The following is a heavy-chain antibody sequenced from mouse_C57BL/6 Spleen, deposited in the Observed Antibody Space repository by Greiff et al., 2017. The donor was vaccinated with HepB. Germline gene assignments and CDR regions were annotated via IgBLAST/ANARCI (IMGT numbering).Heavy chain of an antibody. V-gene: IGHV1-52*01. CDR2: IDPSDSET. Sequence: QVQLQQPGAELVRPGSSVKLSCKASGYTFTSYWMHWVKQRPIQGLEWIGNIDPSDSETHYNQKFKDKATLTVDKSSSTAYMQLSSLTSEDSAVYYCARGDGYPWFAYWGQVTLVTVSA. CDR1: GYTFTSYW. J-gene: IGHJ3*01. CDR3: ARGDGYPWFAY. D-gene: IGHD2-3*01.